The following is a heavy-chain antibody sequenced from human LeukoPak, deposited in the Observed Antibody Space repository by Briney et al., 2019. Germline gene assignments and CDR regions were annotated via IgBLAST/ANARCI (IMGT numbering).Heavy chain of an antibody. D-gene: IGHD3-9*01. V-gene: IGHV3-73*01. CDR1: GFTFSGSA. CDR2: IRSKANSYAT. CDR3: AREAHYDILTGYYLI. Sequence: GGSLRLSCAASGFTFSGSAMHWVRQASGKGLEWVGRIRSKANSYATAYAASVKGRFTISRDDSKNTAYLQMNSLKTEDTAVYYCAREAHYDILTGYYLIWGQGTLVTVSS. J-gene: IGHJ4*02.